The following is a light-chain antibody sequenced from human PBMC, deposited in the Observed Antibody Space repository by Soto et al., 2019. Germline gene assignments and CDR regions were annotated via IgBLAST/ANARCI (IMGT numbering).Light chain of an antibody. J-gene: IGKJ1*01. V-gene: IGKV1-39*01. Sequence: DIQMTQSPYSMSESVVDRVTITCRAGQSISDFLNWYQQKPGKAPKLLIYAASTLQSGVPSRFSGSGSGTDFTLTISSLEPEDFATCYCQQTYSTPPTFGQGTKVDIK. CDR3: QQTYSTPPT. CDR1: QSISDF. CDR2: AAS.